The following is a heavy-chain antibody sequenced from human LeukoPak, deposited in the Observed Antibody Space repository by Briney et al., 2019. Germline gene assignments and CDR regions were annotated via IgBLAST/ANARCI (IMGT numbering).Heavy chain of an antibody. CDR2: IYYSGST. J-gene: IGHJ3*02. Sequence: SETLSLTCTVSGGSISSSSYYWGWIRQPPGKGLEWIGSIYYSGSTYYNPSLKSRVTISVDTSKNQFSLKLSSVTAADTAVYYCASCRTTGTTRCAFDIWGQGTMVTVSS. CDR1: GGSISSSSYY. D-gene: IGHD1-1*01. V-gene: IGHV4-39*07. CDR3: ASCRTTGTTRCAFDI.